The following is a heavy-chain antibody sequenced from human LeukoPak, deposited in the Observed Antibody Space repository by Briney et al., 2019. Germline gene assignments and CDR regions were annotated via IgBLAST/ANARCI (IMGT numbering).Heavy chain of an antibody. Sequence: GGSLRLSCAASGFTFDDYAMHWVRQAPGKSLEWVSLITSDGSKTYFIDSVRGRFTISRDNSKNSLYLQMNSLRVEDTALYYCARVSVGANTGRAFDIWGQGTMVTVSS. V-gene: IGHV3-43D*03. J-gene: IGHJ3*02. D-gene: IGHD1-26*01. CDR2: ITSDGSKT. CDR1: GFTFDDYA. CDR3: ARVSVGANTGRAFDI.